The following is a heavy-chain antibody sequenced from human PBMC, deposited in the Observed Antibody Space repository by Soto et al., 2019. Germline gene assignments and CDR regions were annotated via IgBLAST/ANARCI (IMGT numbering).Heavy chain of an antibody. D-gene: IGHD3-3*01. CDR1: GGTLSSFINYP. J-gene: IGHJ4*02. CDR3: ARRDTSGFLRYFDN. V-gene: IGHV1-69*06. Sequence: QMQLVQSGAEVKKPGSSVKVSCKASGGTLSSFINYPINWVRQAPGQGLEWMGGIVPNVGTVNYAQKFQGRGTITADKSTGTAYMELSSLRSEATALYYCARRDTSGFLRYFDNWGQGTLVTVSS. CDR2: IVPNVGTV.